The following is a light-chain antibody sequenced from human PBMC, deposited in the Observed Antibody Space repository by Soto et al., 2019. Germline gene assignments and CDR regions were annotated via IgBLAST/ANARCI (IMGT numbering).Light chain of an antibody. CDR3: SSYAGINIYV. Sequence: QSVLTQPPSASVSPGQSITISCTGTSSDVGAFNYVSWYQQHPGKAPKLMIFEINKRPSGVPDRFSGSKSGNTASLTVSGLQAEDEADYYCSSYAGINIYVFGGGTKATVL. V-gene: IGLV2-8*01. J-gene: IGLJ1*01. CDR1: SSDVGAFNY. CDR2: EIN.